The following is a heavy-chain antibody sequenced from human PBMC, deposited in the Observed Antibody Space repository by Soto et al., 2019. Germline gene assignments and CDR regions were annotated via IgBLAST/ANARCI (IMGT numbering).Heavy chain of an antibody. CDR1: GASISSGDYY. V-gene: IGHV4-30-4*01. J-gene: IGHJ6*02. Sequence: QVQLQESGPGLVKPSQTLSLTCTVSGASISSGDYYWTWIRQPPGKGLEWVGYIYYSGTTYYNPSLKSRVSISLDTSKNRFSLKLSSVSAADTGVYYCAFRFGTAWGQGITVTVSS. CDR2: IYYSGTT. D-gene: IGHD3-16*01. CDR3: AFRFGTA.